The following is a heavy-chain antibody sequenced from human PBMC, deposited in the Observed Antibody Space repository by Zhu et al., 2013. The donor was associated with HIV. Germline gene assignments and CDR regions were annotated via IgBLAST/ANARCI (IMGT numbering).Heavy chain of an antibody. Sequence: QVQLVQSGAELKDPGSSVKVSCKASGGTFSSYPISWVRQAHGHGLEWMGGIIPIFNTTNYAQKFQGRVTITADKSTNTAYMELSSLRSEDTAIYYCATYLLTTGYLDSWGQGTLVTVSS. CDR3: ATYLLTTGYLDS. CDR2: IIPIFNTT. CDR1: GGTFSSYP. J-gene: IGHJ4*02. V-gene: IGHV1-69*06. D-gene: IGHD4-17*01.